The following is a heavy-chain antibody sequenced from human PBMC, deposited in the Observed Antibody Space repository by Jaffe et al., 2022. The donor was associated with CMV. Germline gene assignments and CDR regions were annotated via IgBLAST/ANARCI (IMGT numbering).Heavy chain of an antibody. CDR1: GFTVSSNY. J-gene: IGHJ6*02. Sequence: EVQLVESGGGLIQPGGSLRLSCVASGFTVSSNYMSWVRQAPGKGLEWVSLIYSGGSSYYADSVKGRFIISRDNSKNTLYLQMNSLRAEDTAVYYCARDGVTWYTNYYGMDVWGQGTTVTVSS. V-gene: IGHV3-53*01. CDR2: IYSGGSS. CDR3: ARDGVTWYTNYYGMDV. D-gene: IGHD6-13*01.